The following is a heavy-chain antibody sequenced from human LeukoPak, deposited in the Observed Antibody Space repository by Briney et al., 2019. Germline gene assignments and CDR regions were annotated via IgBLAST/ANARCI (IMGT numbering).Heavy chain of an antibody. Sequence: PSETLSLTCTVSGGSISSSSFYWGWIRQPPGKGLAWIGSIYYSGSTYYNPSLKSRVTISVDTSKNQFSLKLSSVTAADTAVYYCARGWGDGYNYHYFDYWGQGTLVTVSS. J-gene: IGHJ4*02. CDR3: ARGWGDGYNYHYFDY. V-gene: IGHV4-39*01. CDR2: IYYSGST. D-gene: IGHD5-24*01. CDR1: GGSISSSSFY.